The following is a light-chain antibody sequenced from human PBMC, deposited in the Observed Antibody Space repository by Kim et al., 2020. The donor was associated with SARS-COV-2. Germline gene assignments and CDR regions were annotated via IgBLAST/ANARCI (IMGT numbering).Light chain of an antibody. CDR2: KAS. J-gene: IGKJ1*01. Sequence: STLSASVGERISITCRVSESPSSWLAWYQQKPGKAPKLLIFKASNLVTGVPSRFSGSASGTEFTLTITSLQPDDFATYYCQQFGMFGQGTKVDIK. CDR1: ESPSSW. CDR3: QQFGM. V-gene: IGKV1-5*03.